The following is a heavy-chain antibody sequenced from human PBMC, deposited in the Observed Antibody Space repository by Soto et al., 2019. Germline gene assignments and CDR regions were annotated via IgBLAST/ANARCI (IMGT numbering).Heavy chain of an antibody. CDR2: ISSSSSTI. J-gene: IGHJ6*02. Sequence: EVQLVESGGGLVQPGGSLRLSCAASGFTFSSYSMNWVRQAPGKGLEWVSYISSSSSTIYYADSVKGRFTISRDNAKSSLYLQMNSLRDEDTAVYYCARERGQQLVLGYYYGMDVWGQGTTVTVSS. CDR3: ARERGQQLVLGYYYGMDV. D-gene: IGHD6-13*01. V-gene: IGHV3-48*02. CDR1: GFTFSSYS.